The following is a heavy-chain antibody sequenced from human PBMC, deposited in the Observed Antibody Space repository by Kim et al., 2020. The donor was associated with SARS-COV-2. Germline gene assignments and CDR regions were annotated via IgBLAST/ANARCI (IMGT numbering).Heavy chain of an antibody. D-gene: IGHD3-10*01. Sequence: SLKSRVTISLDTSKNQFSLKLSSVTAADTAVYYCARQTKYFYDSGSYFDYWGQGTLVTVSS. CDR3: ARQTKYFYDSGSYFDY. V-gene: IGHV4-61*07. J-gene: IGHJ4*02.